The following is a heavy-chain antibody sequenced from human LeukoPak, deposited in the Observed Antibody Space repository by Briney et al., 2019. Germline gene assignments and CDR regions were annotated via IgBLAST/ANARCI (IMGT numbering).Heavy chain of an antibody. V-gene: IGHV4-38-2*02. Sequence: SETLSLTCTVSGYSISSGYYWGWIRQPPGKGLEWIGSIYHSGSTYYNPSLKSRVTISVDTSKNQFSLKLSSVTAADTAVYYCARDGDSSGYFDYWGQGTLVTVSS. CDR3: ARDGDSSGYFDY. J-gene: IGHJ4*02. CDR2: IYHSGST. D-gene: IGHD3-22*01. CDR1: GYSISSGYY.